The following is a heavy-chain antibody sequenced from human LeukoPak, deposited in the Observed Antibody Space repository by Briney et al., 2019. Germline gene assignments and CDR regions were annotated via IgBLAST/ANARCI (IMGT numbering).Heavy chain of an antibody. CDR3: AKDRTVEASYWYFDL. V-gene: IGHV3-53*01. CDR1: GFTVSSNY. CDR2: IYSGGST. D-gene: IGHD4-23*01. Sequence: PGGSLRLSCAASGFTVSSNYMSWVRQAPGKGLEWVSVIYSGGSTYYADSVKGRSTISRDSSKNTLFLHMNTLRAEDTAIYYCAKDRTVEASYWYFDLWGRGTLVTVSS. J-gene: IGHJ2*01.